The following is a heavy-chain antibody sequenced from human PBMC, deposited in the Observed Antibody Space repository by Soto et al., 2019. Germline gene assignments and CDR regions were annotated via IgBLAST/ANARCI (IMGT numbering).Heavy chain of an antibody. J-gene: IGHJ4*02. CDR1: GGSFSGYY. CDR2: INHSGST. Sequence: SETLSLTCAVYGGSFSGYYWSWIRQPPGKGLEWIGEINHSGSTNYNPSLKSRVTISVDTSKNQFSLKLSSVTAADTAVYYCARLIGPFDYWGQGTLVTV. D-gene: IGHD3-16*01. V-gene: IGHV4-34*01. CDR3: ARLIGPFDY.